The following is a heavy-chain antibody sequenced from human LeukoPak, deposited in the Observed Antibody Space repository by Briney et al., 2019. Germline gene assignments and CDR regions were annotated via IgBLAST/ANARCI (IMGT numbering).Heavy chain of an antibody. D-gene: IGHD3-10*01. Sequence: GASVKVSCKASGYIFSSNDINWVRQAAGQGLEWMGWMNPNSSDTGYTQKFQGRVAMTRSTSITTAYMELSSLRSEDTAVYYCARGPFGSGSFLDYWGQGTLVTVSS. J-gene: IGHJ4*02. CDR3: ARGPFGSGSFLDY. CDR1: GYIFSSND. V-gene: IGHV1-8*01. CDR2: MNPNSSDT.